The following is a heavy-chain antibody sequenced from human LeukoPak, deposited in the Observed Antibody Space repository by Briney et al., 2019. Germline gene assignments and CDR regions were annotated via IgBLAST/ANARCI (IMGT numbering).Heavy chain of an antibody. CDR3: ARETKSSGWPLYYYYGMDV. Sequence: GRSLRLSCAASGFTFSSYGMHWVRQAPGKGLEWVAVISYDGSNKYYADSVKGRFTISRDNSKNTLYLQMNSLRAEDTAVYYCARETKSSGWPLYYYYGMDVWCQGTTVTVSS. CDR2: ISYDGSNK. J-gene: IGHJ6*02. D-gene: IGHD6-19*01. V-gene: IGHV3-30*03. CDR1: GFTFSSYG.